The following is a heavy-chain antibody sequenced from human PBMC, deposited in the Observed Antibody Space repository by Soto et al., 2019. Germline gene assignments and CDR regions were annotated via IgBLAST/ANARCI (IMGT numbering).Heavy chain of an antibody. J-gene: IGHJ5*02. CDR3: ARDIEARVLIFGVVVVGKFDH. CDR2: TSFDGSTK. Sequence: QVQLVESGGGVVQPGGSLTLSCGASGFTFRNHALHWVRQAPGKGLEWLAVTSFDGSTKFYADSVKGRFTISRDNSNNTLFLHMNSLRGEDTALYYCARDIEARVLIFGVVVVGKFDHWGLGTLVAVSS. V-gene: IGHV3-30*04. CDR1: GFTFRNHA. D-gene: IGHD3-3*02.